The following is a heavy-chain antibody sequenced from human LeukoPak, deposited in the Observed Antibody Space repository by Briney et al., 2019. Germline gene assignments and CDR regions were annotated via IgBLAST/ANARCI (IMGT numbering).Heavy chain of an antibody. CDR1: GYTFTSHD. CDR3: ARDHKWELQSDGAFDI. J-gene: IGHJ3*02. V-gene: IGHV1-18*01. Sequence: GASVKVSCKASGYTFTSHDISWVRQAPGQGLEWMGWITTYNGNTDYAQKLQGRVTMTTDTSTSTAYMELRSLRSDDTAVHYCARDHKWELQSDGAFDIWGQGTMVTVSS. D-gene: IGHD1-26*01. CDR2: ITTYNGNT.